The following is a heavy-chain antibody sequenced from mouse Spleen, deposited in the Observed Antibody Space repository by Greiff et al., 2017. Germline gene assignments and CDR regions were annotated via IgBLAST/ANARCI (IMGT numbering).Heavy chain of an antibody. CDR2: IWSGGST. Sequence: VKLQQSGPGLVQPSQSLSITCTVSGFSLTSYGVHWVRQSPGKGLEWLGVIWSGGSTDYNAAFISRLSISKDNSKSQVFFKMNSLQADDTAIYYCARRSNWGYFDYWGQGTTLTVSS. J-gene: IGHJ2*01. D-gene: IGHD4-1*01. V-gene: IGHV2-2*01. CDR1: GFSLTSYG. CDR3: ARRSNWGYFDY.